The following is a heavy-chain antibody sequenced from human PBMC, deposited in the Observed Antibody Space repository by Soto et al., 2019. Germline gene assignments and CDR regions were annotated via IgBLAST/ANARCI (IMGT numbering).Heavy chain of an antibody. V-gene: IGHV7-4-1*01. CDR3: ARAEAGTEMMDWFES. J-gene: IGHJ5*01. Sequence: QGLEWMGWINTNTGNPTYAQGFTGRCGFAVDTSVSTAYLKICSLKAEDTAVYYCARAEAGTEMMDWFESWGQGTLVTV. D-gene: IGHD6-13*01. CDR2: INTNTGNP.